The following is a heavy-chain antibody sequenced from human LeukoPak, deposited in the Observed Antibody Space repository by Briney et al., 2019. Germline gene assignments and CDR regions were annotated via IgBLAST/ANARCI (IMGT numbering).Heavy chain of an antibody. V-gene: IGHV3-21*01. J-gene: IGHJ4*02. D-gene: IGHD1-20*01. CDR2: ISSNSNHI. Sequence: GGSLRLSCAASGFTFNIYSMNWVRQAPGKGLEGVSSISSNSNHIYYADSVKGRFTISRDNAKNSLYLQMNSLRAEDTAVYYCARELGGLIGTIPPFDCWGQGTLVTVSS. CDR1: GFTFNIYS. CDR3: ARELGGLIGTIPPFDC.